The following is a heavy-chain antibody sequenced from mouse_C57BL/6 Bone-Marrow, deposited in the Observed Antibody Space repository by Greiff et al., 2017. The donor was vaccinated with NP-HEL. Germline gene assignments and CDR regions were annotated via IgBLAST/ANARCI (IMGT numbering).Heavy chain of an antibody. Sequence: VKLMESGPGLVQPSPSLSITCTVSGFSLTSYGVHWVRQSPGKGLEWLGVIWSGGSTDYNAAFISRLSISKDNSKSQVYFKMNSLQADDTAIYYCARKGYYGSSYWYFDVWGTGTTVTVSS. J-gene: IGHJ1*03. V-gene: IGHV2-2*01. CDR3: ARKGYYGSSYWYFDV. CDR1: GFSLTSYG. CDR2: IWSGGST. D-gene: IGHD1-1*01.